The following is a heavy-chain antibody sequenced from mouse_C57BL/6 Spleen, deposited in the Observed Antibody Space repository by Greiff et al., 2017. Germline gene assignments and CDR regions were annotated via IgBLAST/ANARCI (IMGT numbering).Heavy chain of an antibody. CDR2: IHPADSDT. J-gene: IGHJ4*01. CDR1: GYTFTSYW. V-gene: IGHV1-74*01. CDR3: ARGYAMDY. Sequence: VQLQQPGAELVKPGASVKVSCKASGYTFTSYWMHWVKQRPGQGLEWIGRIHPADSDTNYNQKFKGKATLTVDQSSRTAYMQLSSLTSEDSAVYYCARGYAMDYWGQGTSVTVSS.